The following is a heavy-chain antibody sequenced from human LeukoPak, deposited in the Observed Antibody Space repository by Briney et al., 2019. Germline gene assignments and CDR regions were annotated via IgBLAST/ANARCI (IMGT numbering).Heavy chain of an antibody. D-gene: IGHD3-3*01. V-gene: IGHV3-30*09. CDR1: GFTFSSYP. Sequence: GVSLTLSCAASGFTFSSYPMHWLPQAPGKGLEGVADISYDGSNKYHADSVKGRFAISRDNSKNTLYLQMNSLRAEDTAVYYCARDRGYDFWSGYSPRVAFYYYYGMDVWGQGTTVTVSS. J-gene: IGHJ6*02. CDR2: ISYDGSNK. CDR3: ARDRGYDFWSGYSPRVAFYYYYGMDV.